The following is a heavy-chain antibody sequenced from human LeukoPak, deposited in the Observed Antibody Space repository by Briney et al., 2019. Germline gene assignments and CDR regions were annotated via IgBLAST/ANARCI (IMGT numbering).Heavy chain of an antibody. Sequence: GGSLRLSCAASGFTFSNYGMHWVRQAPGKGLEWVAFIRYDGSNKYYADSVNGRFTISRDNSKNTLYLQMNSLRAEDTAVYYCAKDPVNCSSTSCSHYYYYYYMDVWGKGTTVTVSS. CDR2: IRYDGSNK. CDR3: AKDPVNCSSTSCSHYYYYYYMDV. CDR1: GFTFSNYG. J-gene: IGHJ6*03. V-gene: IGHV3-30*02. D-gene: IGHD2-2*01.